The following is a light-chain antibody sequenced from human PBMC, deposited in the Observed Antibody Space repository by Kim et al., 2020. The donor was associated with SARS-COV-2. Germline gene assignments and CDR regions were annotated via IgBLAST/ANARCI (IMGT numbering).Light chain of an antibody. Sequence: GQSITISCTGTSSDVGGYNYVTWYQQHPGKAPKLMIYDVSNRPSGVSNRFSGSKSGNTASLTISGLQAEDEADYYCSSYTSSSTLVFGTGTKVTVL. J-gene: IGLJ1*01. CDR2: DVS. CDR3: SSYTSSSTLV. CDR1: SSDVGGYNY. V-gene: IGLV2-14*03.